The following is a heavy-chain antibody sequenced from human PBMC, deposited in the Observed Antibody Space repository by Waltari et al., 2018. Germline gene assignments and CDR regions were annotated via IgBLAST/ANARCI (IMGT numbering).Heavy chain of an antibody. D-gene: IGHD3-3*01. CDR3: ARDRDKDFWSGYYSHPFDY. J-gene: IGHJ4*02. CDR2: IIPVLGIA. CDR1: VGTFSSYA. Sequence: QVQLVQSGAEVKQPGSSVKVSCKASVGTFSSYAISWVRQAPGHGLGWVGGIIPVLGIANYAQKFQGRVTITADESTSTAYMELSSLRSEDTAVYYCARDRDKDFWSGYYSHPFDYWGQGTLVTVSS. V-gene: IGHV1-69*04.